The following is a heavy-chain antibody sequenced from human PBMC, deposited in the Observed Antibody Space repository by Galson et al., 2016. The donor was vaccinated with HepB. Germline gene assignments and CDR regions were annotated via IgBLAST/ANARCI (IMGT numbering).Heavy chain of an antibody. V-gene: IGHV3-21*01. Sequence: SLRLSCAASGFNFNTYDMNWVRQAPGKGLEWVSYISRTSGYIYYADSVRGRFTISRDNAKNSLFLQLNSLRAADTAIYYCARDMAGYNWIDFWGLGTLVTVSS. CDR2: ISRTSGYI. D-gene: IGHD5-24*01. CDR1: GFNFNTYD. J-gene: IGHJ4*02. CDR3: ARDMAGYNWIDF.